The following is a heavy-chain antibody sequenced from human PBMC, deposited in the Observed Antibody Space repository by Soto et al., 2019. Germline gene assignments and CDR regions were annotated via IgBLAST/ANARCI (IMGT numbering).Heavy chain of an antibody. CDR3: ARDALMQGYCYYYMGV. CDR1: GYTFTNYA. V-gene: IGHV1-3*01. CDR2: INAGNGDT. D-gene: IGHD2-8*01. J-gene: IGHJ6*03. Sequence: QVQLVQSGAEVKKPGASVKVSCKASGYTFTNYAMHWVRQAPGQNREWMGWINAGNGDTKYSQKFQGRVTITRDTSASTAYMELSSLRSEDTAVYYCARDALMQGYCYYYMGVLGKGTTVTVSS.